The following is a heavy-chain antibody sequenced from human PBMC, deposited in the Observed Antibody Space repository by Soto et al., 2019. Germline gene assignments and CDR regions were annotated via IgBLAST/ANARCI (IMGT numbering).Heavy chain of an antibody. D-gene: IGHD3-22*01. CDR2: ISSDGHHQ. CDR1: GFSFNDYA. Sequence: GGSLSLSCATSGFSFNDYAMYWVRQAPGQGLEWVAIISSDGHHQFYLDNLRGRFTVSRDNSKNTLYLQMNSLRPEDTAVYYYSRGTYYPQSSGLHADYWGPGTVVTVSS. CDR3: SRGTYYPQSSGLHADY. V-gene: IGHV3-30*03. J-gene: IGHJ4*02.